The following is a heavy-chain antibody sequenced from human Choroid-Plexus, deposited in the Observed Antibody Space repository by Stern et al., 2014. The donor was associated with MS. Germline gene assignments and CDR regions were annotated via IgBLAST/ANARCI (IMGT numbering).Heavy chain of an antibody. CDR3: AKPPSSEWEDYYFHY. CDR2: ISGRGDRT. Sequence: EVQLVESGGGLVQPGGSLRLSCAASGFTFISYAMSWVRQAPGKGLERVSAISGRGDRTYNADSVKGRFTISRDNSKNTLYLQLNSLRAEDTAVYYCAKPPSSEWEDYYFHYWGQGTLVTVSS. CDR1: GFTFISYA. J-gene: IGHJ4*02. V-gene: IGHV3-23*04. D-gene: IGHD1-26*01.